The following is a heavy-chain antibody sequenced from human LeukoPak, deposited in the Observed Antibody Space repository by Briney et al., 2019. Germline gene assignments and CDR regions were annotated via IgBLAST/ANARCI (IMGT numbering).Heavy chain of an antibody. D-gene: IGHD5-12*01. CDR3: ARGRVATIQSNAFDI. CDR1: GGSFSGYY. Sequence: SETLSLTCAVYGGSFSGYYWSWIRQPPGKGLEWIGEINHSGSTNYNPSLKSRVTISVDTSKNQFSLKLSSVTAADTAVYYCARGRVATIQSNAFDIWGQGTMVTVSS. CDR2: INHSGST. J-gene: IGHJ3*02. V-gene: IGHV4-34*01.